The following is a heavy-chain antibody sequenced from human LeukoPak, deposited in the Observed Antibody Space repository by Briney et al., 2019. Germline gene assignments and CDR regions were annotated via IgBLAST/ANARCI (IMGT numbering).Heavy chain of an antibody. Sequence: GGSLRLSCAASGFTFGSYGMHWVRQAPGKGQEWGAVIWYDGSNIYYADSVKSRFTISRDNSKNTLFLQMNRLRAEDTAVYYCARGYDKPDYWGQGTLVTVSS. V-gene: IGHV3-33*01. CDR2: IWYDGSNI. CDR3: ARGYDKPDY. D-gene: IGHD5-12*01. J-gene: IGHJ4*03. CDR1: GFTFGSYG.